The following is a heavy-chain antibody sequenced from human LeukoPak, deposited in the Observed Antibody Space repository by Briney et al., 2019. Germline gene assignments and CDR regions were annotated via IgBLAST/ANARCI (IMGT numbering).Heavy chain of an antibody. CDR3: ARAVGPYDY. CDR1: GFTFSTYG. Sequence: PGGSLRLSCAASGFTFSTYGIHWVRQAPGKGLEWVAVIWPDGSNKYYADSVKGRFTISRDDSKNTLYLQMNSLRAEDKAVYYCARAVGPYDYWGQGTLVTVSS. J-gene: IGHJ4*02. CDR2: IWPDGSNK. D-gene: IGHD3-16*01. V-gene: IGHV3-33*01.